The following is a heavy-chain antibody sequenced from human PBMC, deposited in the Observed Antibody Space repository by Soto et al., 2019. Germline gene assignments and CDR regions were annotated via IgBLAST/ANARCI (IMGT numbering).Heavy chain of an antibody. V-gene: IGHV3-7*03. D-gene: IGHD4-17*01. J-gene: IGHJ5*01. CDR2: IRPDGSAK. Sequence: EVQVVESGGGLVQPGGSLRVSCVGSGFTFRSYWMSWVRQAPGKGLEWVANIRPDGSAKYYVDSVKGRFTISRDNAKNSLYLQMSSLRAEDTAVYYCAREEGATVANNWFDSWGQGALVTVSS. CDR3: AREEGATVANNWFDS. CDR1: GFTFRSYW.